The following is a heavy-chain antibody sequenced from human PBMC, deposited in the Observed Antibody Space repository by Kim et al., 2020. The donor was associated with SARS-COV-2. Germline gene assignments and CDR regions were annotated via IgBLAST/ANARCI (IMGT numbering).Heavy chain of an antibody. D-gene: IGHD3-22*01. V-gene: IGHV3-23*01. CDR2: ISGSGGST. CDR3: AKVLRYYDSRGYYDY. CDR1: GFTFSSYA. Sequence: GGSLRLSCAASGFTFSSYAMSWVRQAPGKGLAWVSAISGSGGSTYYADSVKGRFTISRDNSKNTLYLQMNSLRAEDTAVYYCAKVLRYYDSRGYYDYWGQGTLVTVSS. J-gene: IGHJ4*02.